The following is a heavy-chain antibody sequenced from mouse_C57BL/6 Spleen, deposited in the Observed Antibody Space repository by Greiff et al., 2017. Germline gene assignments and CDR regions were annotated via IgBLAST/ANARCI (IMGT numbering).Heavy chain of an antibody. V-gene: IGHV1-54*01. CDR3: ARSRSTMMTPYTIDY. CDR1: GYAFTNYL. Sequence: VQLQESGAELVRPGTSVKVSCKASGYAFTNYLIEWVKQRPGQGLEWIGVINPGSGGTNYNEKFKGKATLTVDKSSSTAYMQLSSLTSEDSAVYCCARSRSTMMTPYTIDYWGQGTSVTVSA. CDR2: INPGSGGT. D-gene: IGHD2-13*01. J-gene: IGHJ4*01.